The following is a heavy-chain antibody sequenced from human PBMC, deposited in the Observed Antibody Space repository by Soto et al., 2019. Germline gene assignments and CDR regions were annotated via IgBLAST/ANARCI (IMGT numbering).Heavy chain of an antibody. J-gene: IGHJ4*02. CDR1: GGSIRSYY. D-gene: IGHD5-12*01. Sequence: SETLSLTCTVSGGSIRSYYWSWIRQPPGKGLEWIGYIYYSGSTNSNPSLKSRVTISVDTSKNQFSLKLSSVTAADTAVYYCARDSKRGYSGYDKLDYWGQGTLVTVSS. CDR2: IYYSGST. V-gene: IGHV4-59*01. CDR3: ARDSKRGYSGYDKLDY.